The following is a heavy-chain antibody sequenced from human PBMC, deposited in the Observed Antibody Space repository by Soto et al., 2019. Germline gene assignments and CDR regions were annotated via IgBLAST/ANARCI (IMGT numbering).Heavy chain of an antibody. V-gene: IGHV3-30-3*01. J-gene: IGHJ4*02. CDR2: VSYDGNNK. CDR3: ATPTSSPYLAY. CDR1: GFTFSRFA. D-gene: IGHD2-2*01. Sequence: QVRLVESGGGVVQPGRSLRVSCAASGFTFSRFALHWVRQAPGKGLEWVALVSYDGNNKFYADSVKGRFTISRDNSKKTLHLQINGLRPDDTAVYYCATPTSSPYLAYWGQGTLVTVSS.